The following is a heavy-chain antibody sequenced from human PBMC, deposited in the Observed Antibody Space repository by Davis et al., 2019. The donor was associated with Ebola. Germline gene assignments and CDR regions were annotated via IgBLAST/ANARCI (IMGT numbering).Heavy chain of an antibody. CDR2: INHSGNT. D-gene: IGHD1-26*01. CDR3: ARGGGSGTYWGAYNY. Sequence: SETLSLTCSVYDGSFSGFYWTWIRQPPGKGLEWIGEINHSGNTNYSPSLKSRVTITVDTSKNQFSLKVASVTAADTAVYYCARGGGSGTYWGAYNYWGQGTLVTVSS. V-gene: IGHV4-34*01. CDR1: DGSFSGFY. J-gene: IGHJ4*02.